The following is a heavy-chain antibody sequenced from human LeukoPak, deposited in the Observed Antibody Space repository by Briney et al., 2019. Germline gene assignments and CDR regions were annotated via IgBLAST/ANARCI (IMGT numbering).Heavy chain of an antibody. CDR3: ARNNGNYIMDV. V-gene: IGHV3-33*01. CDR1: RFTFRNYG. J-gene: IGHJ6*02. CDR2: IWYDGSNK. D-gene: IGHD1-26*01. Sequence: GGSLRLSCAASRFTFRNYGIHWVRQAPGKGLEWVTIIWYDGSNKYYADSVTGRFAISRDNSANIVYLQMNSLRVEDTAVYYCARNNGNYIMDVWGQGTTVTVSS.